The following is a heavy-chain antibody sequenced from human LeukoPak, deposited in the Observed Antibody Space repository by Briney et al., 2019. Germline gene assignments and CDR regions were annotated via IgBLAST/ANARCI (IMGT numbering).Heavy chain of an antibody. J-gene: IGHJ6*03. CDR2: IRYDGSNK. V-gene: IGHV3-30*02. Sequence: GGSLRLSXAASGFTFSSYGMHWVRQAPGKGLEWVAFIRYDGSNKYYADSVKGRFTISRDNSKNTLYLQMNSLRAEDTAVYYCARTNWYYYYMDVWGKGTTVTVSS. D-gene: IGHD7-27*01. CDR3: ARTNWYYYYMDV. CDR1: GFTFSSYG.